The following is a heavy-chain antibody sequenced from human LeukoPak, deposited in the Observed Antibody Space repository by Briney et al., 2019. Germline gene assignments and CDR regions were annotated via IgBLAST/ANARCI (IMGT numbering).Heavy chain of an antibody. CDR2: MNPNSGNT. Sequence: GASVKVSCKASGYTFTGYDINWVRQATGQGLEWMGWMNPNSGNTGYAQKFQGRVTMTRNTSISTAYMELSSLRSEDTAVYYCARVLSSIPSRPFDYWGQGTLVTVSS. D-gene: IGHD6-6*01. V-gene: IGHV1-8*01. J-gene: IGHJ4*02. CDR1: GYTFTGYD. CDR3: ARVLSSIPSRPFDY.